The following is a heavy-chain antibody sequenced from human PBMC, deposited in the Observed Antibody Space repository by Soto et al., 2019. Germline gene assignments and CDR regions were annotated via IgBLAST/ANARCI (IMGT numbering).Heavy chain of an antibody. V-gene: IGHV3-30*18. CDR3: AKGYYDSSGSYGMDV. CDR2: ISYDGSNK. D-gene: IGHD3-22*01. Sequence: GGSLRLFCAASGFTFSSYGMHWVRQAPGKGLEWVAVISYDGSNKYQADSVKGRFTISRDNSKNTLYLQMNSLRAEDTAVYYCAKGYYDSSGSYGMDVWGQGTTVTVSS. CDR1: GFTFSSYG. J-gene: IGHJ6*02.